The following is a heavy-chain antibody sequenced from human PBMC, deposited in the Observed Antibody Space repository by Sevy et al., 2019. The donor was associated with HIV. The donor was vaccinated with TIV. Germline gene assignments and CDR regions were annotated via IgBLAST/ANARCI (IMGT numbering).Heavy chain of an antibody. CDR3: AREMEGSGAYGMDV. CDR2: IHYSGSP. J-gene: IGHJ6*02. D-gene: IGHD3-10*01. V-gene: IGHV4-31*03. CDR1: GVSISSRTDS. Sequence: SETLSLTCTVSGVSISSRTDSWTWIRQHPGKGLEWIGYIHYSGSPYYHPSLRTRLSMSVDTSKNHFSLKLTSVTAADTSVYYCAREMEGSGAYGMDVWGQGITVTVSS.